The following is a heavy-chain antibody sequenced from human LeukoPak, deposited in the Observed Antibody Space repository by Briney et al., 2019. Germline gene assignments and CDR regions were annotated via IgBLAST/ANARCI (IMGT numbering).Heavy chain of an antibody. D-gene: IGHD4-23*01. CDR3: ARDLFAGGNTNDY. CDR1: GGTFSSYA. J-gene: IGHJ4*02. CDR2: IIPILGIA. Sequence: EASVKVSCKASGGTFSSYAFSWVRQAPGQGLEWMGRIIPILGIANYAQKFQGRVTITADKSTSTAYMELRSLRSDDTAVYYCARDLFAGGNTNDYWGQGTLVTVSS. V-gene: IGHV1-69*04.